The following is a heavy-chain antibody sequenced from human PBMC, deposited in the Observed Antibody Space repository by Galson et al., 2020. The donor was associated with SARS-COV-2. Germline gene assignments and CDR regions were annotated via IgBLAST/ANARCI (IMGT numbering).Heavy chain of an antibody. D-gene: IGHD3-16*01. CDR2: IYDSGST. CDR3: ARDFWRGTVHFFDF. CDR1: GGSISSGGFY. V-gene: IGHV4-31*03. Sequence: SETLSLTCTVSGGSISSGGFYWSWLRQHPGKGLEWIGYIYDSGSTYYNPSLKSRVTISPDTSKNQFSLRLTSVTAADTAVYYCARDFWRGTVHFFDFWGQGTLVTVSS. J-gene: IGHJ4*02.